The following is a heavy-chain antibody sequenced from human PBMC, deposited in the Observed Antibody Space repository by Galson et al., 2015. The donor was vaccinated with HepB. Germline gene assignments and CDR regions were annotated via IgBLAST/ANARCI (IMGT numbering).Heavy chain of an antibody. D-gene: IGHD3-10*01. CDR3: AKDAGCYGAGTYHANFDS. CDR1: GFTFDDYS. CDR2: ISWNSGRI. V-gene: IGHV3-9*01. J-gene: IGHJ4*02. Sequence: SLRLSCAASGFTFDDYSMHWVRQAPGKGLEWVSGISWNSGRIGYADSVKGRFTISRDNAKNSHYLQMNGLRTEDTALYYCAKDAGCYGAGTYHANFDSWGQGILVTVSS.